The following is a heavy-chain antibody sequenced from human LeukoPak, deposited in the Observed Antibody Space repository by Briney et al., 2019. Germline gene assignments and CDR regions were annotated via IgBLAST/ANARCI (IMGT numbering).Heavy chain of an antibody. Sequence: PSETLSLTCAVSGGSISSGGYSWNWIRQPPGKGLEWIGYIYHSGSTYYNPSLKSRVTISVDKSKNQFSLKLSSVTAADTAVYYCARRYRIAVAGHFDYWGQGTLVTVSS. J-gene: IGHJ4*02. CDR2: IYHSGST. CDR3: ARRYRIAVAGHFDY. CDR1: GGSISSGGYS. D-gene: IGHD6-19*01. V-gene: IGHV4-30-2*01.